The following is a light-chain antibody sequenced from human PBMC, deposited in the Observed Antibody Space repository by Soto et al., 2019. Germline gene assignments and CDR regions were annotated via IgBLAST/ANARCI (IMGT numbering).Light chain of an antibody. J-gene: IGKJ1*01. Sequence: DIVLTQSPGTLSLSPGERATLSCSASQTVTNNYLAWYQRKPGQAPRILIYGASSRATDIPYRFSGSGCGTDFPLTITRLEPEDCAVYFCQQYAASPSTFGQGTKVEIK. CDR1: QTVTNNY. CDR2: GAS. V-gene: IGKV3-20*01. CDR3: QQYAASPST.